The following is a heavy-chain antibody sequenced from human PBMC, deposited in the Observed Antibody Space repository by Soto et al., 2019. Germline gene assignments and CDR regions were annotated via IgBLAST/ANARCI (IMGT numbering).Heavy chain of an antibody. D-gene: IGHD1-7*01. J-gene: IGHJ4*02. CDR1: GFTFSSYG. CDR2: SSATGAGT. Sequence: EVQLLESGGGLVQPGGSLRLSCAASGFTFSSYGMTWVRQAPGKGLEWVSFSSATGAGTYYADSVKGRFTISRDNSKNTLYRQMTSLRADDTAVDYCAKDRRAGGNYGFYADFWGQGALVIVSS. V-gene: IGHV3-23*01. CDR3: AKDRRAGGNYGFYADF.